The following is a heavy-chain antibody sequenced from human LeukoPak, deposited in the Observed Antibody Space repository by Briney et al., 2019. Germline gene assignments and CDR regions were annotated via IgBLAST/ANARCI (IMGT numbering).Heavy chain of an antibody. D-gene: IGHD3-22*01. CDR2: ISGSGGST. CDR3: AKGLHSSGYPYYFDY. CDR1: GFTFSSYA. V-gene: IGHV3-23*01. Sequence: PGGSLRLSCAASGFTFSSYAMSWVRQAPGKGLEWVSAISGSGGSTYYADSVKGRFTISRDNSKNTLYLQMNGLRAEDTAVYYCAKGLHSSGYPYYFDYWGQGTLVTVSS. J-gene: IGHJ4*02.